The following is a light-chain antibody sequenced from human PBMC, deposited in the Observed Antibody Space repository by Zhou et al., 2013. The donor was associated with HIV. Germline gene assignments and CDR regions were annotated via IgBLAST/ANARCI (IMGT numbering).Light chain of an antibody. CDR1: QSISSW. CDR3: QQINTYPLT. V-gene: IGKV1-5*03. J-gene: IGKJ3*01. CDR2: EAS. Sequence: DIQMTQSPSTLSASVGDRVTITCRASQSISSWLAWYQQKSGEAPKVLIYEASTLQSGVPSRFSGRGSGTQFSLTISSVQPEDFATYYCQQINTYPLTFGPGTTVDIK.